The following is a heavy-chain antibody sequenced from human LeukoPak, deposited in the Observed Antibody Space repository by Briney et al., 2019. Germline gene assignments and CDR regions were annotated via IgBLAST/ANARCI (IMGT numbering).Heavy chain of an antibody. CDR3: ARVVDFYGSGTHFDY. CDR1: GFTFSTYNM. Sequence: PGGSLRLSCTASGFTFSTYNMNWVRQAPGKGLEWIGEISHSGSTNYNPSLKSRVTISVDKSKNQFSLTLSSVTAADTAVYYCARVVDFYGSGTHFDYWGQGTLVTVSS. D-gene: IGHD3-10*01. V-gene: IGHV4-4*02. CDR2: ISHSGST. J-gene: IGHJ4*02.